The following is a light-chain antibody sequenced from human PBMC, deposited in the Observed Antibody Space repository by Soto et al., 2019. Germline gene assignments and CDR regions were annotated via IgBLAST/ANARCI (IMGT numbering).Light chain of an antibody. CDR1: SSDVGGYNY. CDR2: EVS. J-gene: IGLJ1*01. Sequence: QYALTQPPSASGSPGQSVTISCTGTSSDVGGYNYVSWYQQHPGKAPKLLIYEVSRRPSGVPDRFSGSKSGNTASLTVSGLQAEDEADYYCSSYVGTNTYVFGTGTKLTVL. CDR3: SSYVGTNTYV. V-gene: IGLV2-8*01.